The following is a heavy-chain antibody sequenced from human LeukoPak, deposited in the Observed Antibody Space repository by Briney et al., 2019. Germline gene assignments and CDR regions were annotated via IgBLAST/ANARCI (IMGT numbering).Heavy chain of an antibody. D-gene: IGHD4-17*01. CDR2: ISSSSSTI. J-gene: IGHJ4*02. V-gene: IGHV3-48*01. CDR1: GFTFSSHS. CDR3: ARGYGDWGY. Sequence: GGSLRLSCAASGFTFSSHSMNWVRQAPGKGLEWISYISSSSSTISYADSVKGRFTISRENDKNSLYLQMNSLRGEDTAVYYCARGYGDWGYWGQGTLVTVSS.